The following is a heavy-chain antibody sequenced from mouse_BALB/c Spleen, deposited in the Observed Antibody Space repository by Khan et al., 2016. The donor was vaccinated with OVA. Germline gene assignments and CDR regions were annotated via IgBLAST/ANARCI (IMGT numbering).Heavy chain of an antibody. Sequence: QVQLQQSRAELARPGASVKLSCKASGYTFTDYYINWVKQRTGQGLEWIGEISPGSGDTYYNEKFKGKATLTADKSSSTAYMQLNSLTSEASAVYFCARRNYFGYTFAYWGQGTLVTVSA. J-gene: IGHJ3*01. CDR3: ARRNYFGYTFAY. V-gene: IGHV1-77*01. CDR2: ISPGSGDT. CDR1: GYTFTDYY. D-gene: IGHD1-2*01.